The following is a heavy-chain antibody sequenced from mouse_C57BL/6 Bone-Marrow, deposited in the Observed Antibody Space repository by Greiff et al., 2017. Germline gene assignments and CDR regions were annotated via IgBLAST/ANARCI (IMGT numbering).Heavy chain of an antibody. Sequence: VQLVESGPELVKPGASVKISCKASGYAFSSSWMNWVKQRPGKGLEWIGRIYPGDGDTNYNGKFKGKATLTADKSSSTAYMQLSSLTSEDSAVYFCARSGYYVDYWGQGTTLTVSS. CDR3: ARSGYYVDY. J-gene: IGHJ2*01. D-gene: IGHD3-2*02. CDR2: IYPGDGDT. CDR1: GYAFSSSW. V-gene: IGHV1-82*01.